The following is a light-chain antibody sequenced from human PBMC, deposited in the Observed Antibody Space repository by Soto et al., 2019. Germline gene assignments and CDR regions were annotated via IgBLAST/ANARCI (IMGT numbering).Light chain of an antibody. CDR2: AAS. J-gene: IGKJ1*01. CDR3: PQYYSFPWT. CDR1: QGIRND. V-gene: IGKV1-6*01. Sequence: AIQMTQSPSSLSASVGDRVTITCRASQGIRNDLGWYQQKPGKAPKLLIYAASSLQSGVPSKFSGSVSGTHFTLTFSSLHPEDDPTYYCPQYYSFPWTFGQGTKVEI.